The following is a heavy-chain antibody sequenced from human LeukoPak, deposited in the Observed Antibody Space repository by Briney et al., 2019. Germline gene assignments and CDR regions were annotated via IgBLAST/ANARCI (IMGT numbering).Heavy chain of an antibody. J-gene: IGHJ3*02. CDR1: GFTFGDYS. CDR3: TTRRPDAFDI. Sequence: GRSLRLSCSGSGFTFGDYSMSWFRQAPGRGLEWVGFIKSKAYGGTTGYAASVKGRFTISRDDSKNTAYLQMNSLKTEDTAVYYCTTRRPDAFDIWGQGTMVTVSS. CDR2: IKSKAYGGTT. V-gene: IGHV3-49*03.